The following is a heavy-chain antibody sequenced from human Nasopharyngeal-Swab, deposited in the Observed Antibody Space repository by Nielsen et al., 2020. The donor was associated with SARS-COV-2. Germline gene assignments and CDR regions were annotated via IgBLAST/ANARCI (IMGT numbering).Heavy chain of an antibody. V-gene: IGHV3-23*01. D-gene: IGHD6-13*01. Sequence: GGSLRLSCAASGFTFSSYGMSWVRQAPGKGLEWVPAISGSGDNTYYADSVKGRFTISRDNSKNTLYLQMNSLRVEDTAVYYCAANSSSWGGFDYWGQGTLVTVSS. CDR1: GFTFSSYG. J-gene: IGHJ4*02. CDR2: ISGSGDNT. CDR3: AANSSSWGGFDY.